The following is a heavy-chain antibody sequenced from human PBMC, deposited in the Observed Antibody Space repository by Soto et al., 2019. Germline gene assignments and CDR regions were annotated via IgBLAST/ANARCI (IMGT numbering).Heavy chain of an antibody. CDR1: GGSISSGGYY. V-gene: IGHV4-31*02. J-gene: IGHJ6*02. CDR3: AREMITFGGVIAPNGMDV. Sequence: TLSLTCTVSGGSISSGGYYWSWIRQHPGKGLEWIGYIYYSGSTYYNPSLKSRVTISVDTSKNQFSLKLSSVTAADTAVYYCAREMITFGGVIAPNGMDVWGQGTTVTVSS. D-gene: IGHD3-16*02. CDR2: IYYSGST.